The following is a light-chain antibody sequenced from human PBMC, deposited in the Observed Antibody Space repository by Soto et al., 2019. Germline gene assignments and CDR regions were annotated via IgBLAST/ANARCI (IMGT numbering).Light chain of an antibody. V-gene: IGKV1-27*01. CDR2: GAS. CDR3: QKYNSAPYP. J-gene: IGKJ5*01. Sequence: DIQMTQSPSSLSASVGDGVTITCRASQGITNYLAWFQQKPGEVPKLLISGASTLQSGVPSRFSGSGSGTDFTLTISRLQPEDVATYYCQKYNSAPYPFGQGTRLEIK. CDR1: QGITNY.